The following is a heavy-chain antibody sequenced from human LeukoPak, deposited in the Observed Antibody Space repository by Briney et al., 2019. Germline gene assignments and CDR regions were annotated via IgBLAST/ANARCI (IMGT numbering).Heavy chain of an antibody. D-gene: IGHD3-16*02. CDR3: ARHSLDYVWGSYRSGDYFDY. CDR2: IYYSGST. Sequence: SETLSLTCTVSGGSISSSSYYWGWIRQPPGKGLEWIGSIYYSGSTYYNPSLKSRVTISADTSKNQFSLKLSSVTAADTAVYYCARHSLDYVWGSYRSGDYFDYWGQGTLVTVSS. V-gene: IGHV4-39*01. J-gene: IGHJ4*02. CDR1: GGSISSSSYY.